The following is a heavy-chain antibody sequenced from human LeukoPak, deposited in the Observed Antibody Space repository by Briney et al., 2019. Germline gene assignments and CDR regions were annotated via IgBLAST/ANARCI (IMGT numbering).Heavy chain of an antibody. Sequence: ASVKVSCKASGYTFTGYYMYWVRQAPGQGLEWMGWINPNSGGTNYAQKFQGRVTMTRDTSISTAYMELSRLRSDDTAVYYCARDRVYYDFWSGYYSPYFDYWGQGTLVTVSS. D-gene: IGHD3-3*01. V-gene: IGHV1-2*02. CDR2: INPNSGGT. CDR1: GYTFTGYY. J-gene: IGHJ4*02. CDR3: ARDRVYYDFWSGYYSPYFDY.